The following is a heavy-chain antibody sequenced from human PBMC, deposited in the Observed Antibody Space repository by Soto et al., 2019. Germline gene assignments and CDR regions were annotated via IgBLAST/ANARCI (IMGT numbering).Heavy chain of an antibody. Sequence: ASVKVSCEAPGYTFTSYGIHWVRQAPGQRLEWMGWINAANGDTKYSPKFQGRVTITRDTSASTAYMELSSLRSEDTAVYYCVRRHVSATGIDWFDPWGQGTPVTVS. CDR3: VRRHVSATGIDWFDP. CDR1: GYTFTSYG. CDR2: INAANGDT. J-gene: IGHJ5*02. D-gene: IGHD6-13*01. V-gene: IGHV1-3*01.